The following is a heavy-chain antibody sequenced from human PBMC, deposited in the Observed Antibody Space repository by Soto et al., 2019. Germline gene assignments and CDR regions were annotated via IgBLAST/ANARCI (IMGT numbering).Heavy chain of an antibody. CDR2: IIPIFGTA. CDR1: GGTFSSYA. CDR3: ARLRQEGYCRGGSCYSGVSGY. D-gene: IGHD2-15*01. Sequence: QVQLVQSGAEVKKPGSSVKVSCKASGGTFSSYAISWVRQAPGQGLEWMGGIIPIFGTANYAQKFQGRVKITADESTSTANMELSSLRSEDTAVYYCARLRQEGYCRGGSCYSGVSGYWGQGTLVTVSS. J-gene: IGHJ4*02. V-gene: IGHV1-69*01.